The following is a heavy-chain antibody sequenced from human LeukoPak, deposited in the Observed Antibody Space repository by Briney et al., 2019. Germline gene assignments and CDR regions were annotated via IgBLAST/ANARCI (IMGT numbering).Heavy chain of an antibody. J-gene: IGHJ4*02. Sequence: GGSLRLSCAASGFTLSGYWVHWVRQAPGKGLVWVSHINSDGTNTRYADSVKGRFTISRDNARNTLYLQMRSLRADDTAVYYCARIGSNAALDYWGQGALVTVSS. D-gene: IGHD6-13*01. CDR3: ARIGSNAALDY. V-gene: IGHV3-74*01. CDR2: INSDGTNT. CDR1: GFTLSGYW.